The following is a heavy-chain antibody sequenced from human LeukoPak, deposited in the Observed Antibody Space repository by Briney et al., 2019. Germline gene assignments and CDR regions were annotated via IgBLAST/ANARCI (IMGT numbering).Heavy chain of an antibody. CDR2: INYTGDTATGTT. V-gene: IGHV4-34*01. J-gene: IGHJ4*02. Sequence: KSSETLSLTCGVYGGSFSGYSWNWIRQSPGQGLEWIADINYTGDTATGTTNYSPSLGSRVTISVDMSKNQFSLHLRSVTAADTGVYYCATIGRGSIYGYFDFWGQGILVTVSS. CDR1: GGSFSGYS. CDR3: ATIGRGSIYGYFDF. D-gene: IGHD5-18*01.